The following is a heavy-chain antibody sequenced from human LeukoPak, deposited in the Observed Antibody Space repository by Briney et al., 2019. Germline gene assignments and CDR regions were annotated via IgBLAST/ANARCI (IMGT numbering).Heavy chain of an antibody. D-gene: IGHD7-27*01. Sequence: SETLSLTCTVSGGSISSYYWSWIRQPPGKGLEWIGYIYYSGSTNYNPSLKSRVTISVDTSKNQFSLKLSSVTAADTAVYYCARDHPLTGPFDYWGQGTLVTVSS. CDR3: ARDHPLTGPFDY. CDR2: IYYSGST. J-gene: IGHJ4*02. CDR1: GGSISSYY. V-gene: IGHV4-59*01.